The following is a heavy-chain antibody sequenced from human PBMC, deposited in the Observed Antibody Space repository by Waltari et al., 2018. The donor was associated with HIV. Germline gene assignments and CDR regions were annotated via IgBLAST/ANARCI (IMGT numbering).Heavy chain of an antibody. D-gene: IGHD4-4*01. J-gene: IGHJ4*02. CDR3: ARIWTTLDQPLKIDY. CDR1: GFSLSNARMG. V-gene: IGHV2-26*01. CDR2: IFSNDEK. Sequence: QVTLKESGPVLVKPTETLTLTCTVSGFSLSNARMGVSWIRQPPGKALEWLAHIFSNDEKSYSTSLKGRLTISKDTSKSQVVLAMTNMDPVDTATYFCARIWTTLDQPLKIDYWGQGTLVTVSS.